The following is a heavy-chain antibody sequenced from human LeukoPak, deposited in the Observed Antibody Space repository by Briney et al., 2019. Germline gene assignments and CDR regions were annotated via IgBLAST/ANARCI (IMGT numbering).Heavy chain of an antibody. Sequence: GGSLRLSCAASGFTFSSYWMSWVRQAPGKGLEWVANIKQDGSEKYYVDSVKGRLTISRDNAKNSLYLQMNSLRAEDTAVYYCARDFAYYDSSGCNWFDPWGQGTLVTVSS. CDR3: ARDFAYYDSSGCNWFDP. CDR1: GFTFSSYW. J-gene: IGHJ5*02. D-gene: IGHD3-22*01. V-gene: IGHV3-7*01. CDR2: IKQDGSEK.